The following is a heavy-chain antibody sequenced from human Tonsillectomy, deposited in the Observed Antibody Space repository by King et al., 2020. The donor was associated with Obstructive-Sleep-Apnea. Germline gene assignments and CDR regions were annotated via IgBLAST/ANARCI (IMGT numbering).Heavy chain of an antibody. CDR2: INWNSGNI. D-gene: IGHD3-16*01. CDR3: AKDRAGGVPDAFDI. Sequence: VQLVESGGGLVQPGRSLRLSCAASGFSFDDYAMHWVRQTPGKGLEWVSGINWNSGNIGYADSVKGRFTISRDNAKNSLYLQMNSLRAEDTALYYRAKDRAGGVPDAFDIWGQGTMVTVSS. CDR1: GFSFDDYA. V-gene: IGHV3-9*01. J-gene: IGHJ3*02.